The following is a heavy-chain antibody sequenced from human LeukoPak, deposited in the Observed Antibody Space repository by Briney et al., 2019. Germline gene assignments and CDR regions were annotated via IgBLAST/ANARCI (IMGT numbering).Heavy chain of an antibody. V-gene: IGHV3-23*01. J-gene: IGHJ4*03. CDR2: ISGNDEST. CDR3: ARDRRPARTYSGLFDY. CDR1: GFSCSTRG. Sequence: GGSLRLSCAASGFSCSTRGMSWVRQAPGKGLEWVSAISGNDESTFYADSVKGRFTISRDNSRNTLYLQLSSLSAEDSAIYYCARDRRPARTYSGLFDYWGKGTTVTVSS. D-gene: IGHD5-12*01.